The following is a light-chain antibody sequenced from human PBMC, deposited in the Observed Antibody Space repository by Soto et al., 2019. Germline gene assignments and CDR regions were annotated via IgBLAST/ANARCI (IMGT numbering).Light chain of an antibody. V-gene: IGLV2-8*01. J-gene: IGLJ1*01. CDR3: SSYAGSDNPYV. CDR1: SGDVGGYDY. CDR2: EVT. Sequence: QSALTQPPSASGSPGQSVTISCTGTSGDVGGYDYVSWYQQHPGKAPKLMIYEVTKRPLGVPDRFSGSKSGNTASLTASGLQAEDEADYYCSSYAGSDNPYVFETGTKVTVL.